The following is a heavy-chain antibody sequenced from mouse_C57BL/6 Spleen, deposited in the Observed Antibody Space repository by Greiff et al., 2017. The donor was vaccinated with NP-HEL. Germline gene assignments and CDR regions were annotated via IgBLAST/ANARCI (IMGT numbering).Heavy chain of an antibody. Sequence: EVKLVESGGDLVKPGGSLKLSCAASGFTFSSYGMSWVRQTPDKRLEWVATISSGGSYTYYPDSVKGRFTISRDNAKNTLYLQMSSLKSEDTAMYYCARAPLDSSSFDYWGQGTTLTVSS. J-gene: IGHJ2*01. V-gene: IGHV5-6*01. CDR3: ARAPLDSSSFDY. CDR2: ISSGGSYT. CDR1: GFTFSSYG. D-gene: IGHD3-2*02.